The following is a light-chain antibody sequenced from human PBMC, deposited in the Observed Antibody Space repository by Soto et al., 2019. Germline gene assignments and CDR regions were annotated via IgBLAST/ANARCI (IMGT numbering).Light chain of an antibody. CDR2: DVS. V-gene: IGLV2-14*03. Sequence: QSALTQPASVSGSPGQSITISCTGTSSDVGGYNYVSWYQQHPGKAPKLMIYDVSNRPSGVSNRFSGSKSGNTAFLTISGLQADDEADYYCSSYTRSSTLVAFGGGTKLTVL. J-gene: IGLJ3*02. CDR3: SSYTRSSTLVA. CDR1: SSDVGGYNY.